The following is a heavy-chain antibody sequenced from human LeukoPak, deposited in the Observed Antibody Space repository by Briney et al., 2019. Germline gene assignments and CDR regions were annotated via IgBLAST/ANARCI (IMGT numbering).Heavy chain of an antibody. D-gene: IGHD2-21*01. V-gene: IGHV4-59*01. J-gene: IGHJ3*02. CDR3: ARVLRGGDDAFDI. CDR1: GGSISSYY. CDR2: IYYSGST. Sequence: PSETLSLTCTVSGGSISSYYWSWIRQPPGKGLEWIEYIYYSGSTNYNPSLKSRVTISVDTSKNQFSLKLSSVTAADTAVYYCARVLRGGDDAFDIWGQGTMVTVSS.